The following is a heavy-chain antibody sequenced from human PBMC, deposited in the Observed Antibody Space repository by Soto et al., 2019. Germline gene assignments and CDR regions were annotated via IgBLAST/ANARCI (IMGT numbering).Heavy chain of an antibody. J-gene: IGHJ4*02. CDR3: ARDSDTASSW. V-gene: IGHV1-46*01. CDR2: INPSGGST. CDR1: GYTFTSYY. D-gene: IGHD6-13*01. Sequence: QVQLVQSGAEVKKPGASVKVSCKASGYTFTSYYMHWVRQAPGQGLEWMGIINPSGGSTSYAQKSRGSVTMTRDTSTGTVYMELSSLRSEDTAVYYCARDSDTASSWWGQGTLVTVSS.